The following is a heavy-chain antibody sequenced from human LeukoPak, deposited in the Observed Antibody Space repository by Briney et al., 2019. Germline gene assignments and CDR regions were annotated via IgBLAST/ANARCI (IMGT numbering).Heavy chain of an antibody. CDR1: GGSFSGYY. CDR2: INHSGST. Sequence: SETLSLTCAVYGGSFSGYYWSRIRQPPGKGLEWIGEINHSGSTNYNPSLKSRVTISVDTSKNQFSLKLSSVTDADTAVYYCARRTSGYYYYGMDVWGQGTTVTVSS. CDR3: ARRTSGYYYYGMDV. D-gene: IGHD2-2*01. V-gene: IGHV4-34*01. J-gene: IGHJ6*02.